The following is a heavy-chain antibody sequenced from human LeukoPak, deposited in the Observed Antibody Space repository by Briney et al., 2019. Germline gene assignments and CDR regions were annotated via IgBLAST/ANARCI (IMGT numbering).Heavy chain of an antibody. CDR2: IYTSGST. CDR3: ARGSGYATHGWFDP. D-gene: IGHD5-12*01. CDR1: GGSISSYY. Sequence: SETLSLTCTVSGGSISSYYWSWIRQPAGKGLEWIGRIYTSGSTNYNPSLKSRVTVSVDTSKNQFSLKLSSVTAADTAVYYCARGSGYATHGWFDPWGQGTLVTVSS. J-gene: IGHJ5*02. V-gene: IGHV4-4*07.